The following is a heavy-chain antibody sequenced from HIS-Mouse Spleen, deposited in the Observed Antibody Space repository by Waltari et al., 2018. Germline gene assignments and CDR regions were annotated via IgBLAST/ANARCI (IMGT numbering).Heavy chain of an antibody. J-gene: IGHJ4*02. CDR3: ARSPGIAAAGTDY. Sequence: EVQLVESGGGLVKPGGSLRLSCAASGFTFSSYSMNWVRQAPGKGLGWVSSISRSSSYIYYADSVKGRFTISRDNAKNSLYLQMNSLRAEDTAVYYCARSPGIAAAGTDYWGQGTLVTVSS. CDR2: ISRSSSYI. V-gene: IGHV3-21*01. CDR1: GFTFSSYS. D-gene: IGHD6-13*01.